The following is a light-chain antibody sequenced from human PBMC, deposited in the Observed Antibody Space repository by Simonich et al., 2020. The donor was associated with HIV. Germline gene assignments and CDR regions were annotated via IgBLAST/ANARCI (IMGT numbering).Light chain of an antibody. V-gene: IGLV1-44*01. CDR3: AAWDDTLNGPV. CDR1: SSNIGSNT. J-gene: IGLJ3*02. Sequence: QSVLTQPPSASGTPGQRVTISCSGSSSNIGSNTVNWYQQLPGPAPKLLIYKNNQRPSGVPNRFSGSESGTSASLAISGLQSEDEADYYCAAWDDTLNGPVFGGGTKLTVL. CDR2: KNN.